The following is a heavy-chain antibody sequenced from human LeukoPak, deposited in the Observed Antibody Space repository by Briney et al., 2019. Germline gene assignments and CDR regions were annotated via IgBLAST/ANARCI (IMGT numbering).Heavy chain of an antibody. V-gene: IGHV3-30*03. D-gene: IGHD2-8*01. J-gene: IGHJ5*02. CDR1: GFTFSSYG. Sequence: GGSLRLSCAASGFTFSSYGMHWVRQAPGKGLEWVAVISYDGSNKYYADSVKGRFTISRDNSKNTLYLQMNSLRAEDTAVYYCLQRCHGVCYNGHNWFDPWGQGTLATISS. CDR2: ISYDGSNK. CDR3: LQRCHGVCYNGHNWFDP.